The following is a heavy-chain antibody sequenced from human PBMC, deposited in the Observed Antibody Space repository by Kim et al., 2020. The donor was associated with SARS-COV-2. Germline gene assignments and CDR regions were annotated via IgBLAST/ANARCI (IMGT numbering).Heavy chain of an antibody. CDR3: ARESHCSGGSCYSPFYYFDY. CDR2: ISSSGSTI. D-gene: IGHD2-15*01. V-gene: IGHV3-11*01. J-gene: IGHJ4*02. CDR1: GFTFSDYY. Sequence: GGSLRLSCAASGFTFSDYYMSWIRQAPGKGLEWVSYISSSGSTIYYADSVKGRFTISRDNAKNSLYLQMNSLRAEDTAVYYCARESHCSGGSCYSPFYYFDYWGQGTLVTVSS.